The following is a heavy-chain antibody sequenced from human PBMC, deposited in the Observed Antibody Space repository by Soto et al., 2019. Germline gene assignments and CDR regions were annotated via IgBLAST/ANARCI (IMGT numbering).Heavy chain of an antibody. D-gene: IGHD1-26*01. J-gene: IGHJ4*02. CDR1: GFTLSTYD. Sequence: GGSLRLSCAASGFTLSTYDMHWVRQATGKGLEWVAALSYAGDTYYPGSVKGRFTVSRESAKNTLYLQMNSLRAEDTAVYYCARQLIVGATSLDYWGQGTLVTVSS. CDR2: LSYAGDT. CDR3: ARQLIVGATSLDY. V-gene: IGHV3-13*01.